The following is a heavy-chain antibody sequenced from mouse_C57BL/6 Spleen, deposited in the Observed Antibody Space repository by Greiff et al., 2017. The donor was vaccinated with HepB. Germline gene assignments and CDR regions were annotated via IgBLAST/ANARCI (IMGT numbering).Heavy chain of an antibody. V-gene: IGHV1-52*01. D-gene: IGHD2-5*01. J-gene: IGHJ1*03. Sequence: VQLQQPGAELVRPGSSVKLSCKASGYTFTSYWMHWVKQRPIQGLEWIGNIDPSDSETHYNQKFKDKATLTVDKSSSTAYMQLSSLTSEDSAVYYCARTYYSNYEYFDVWGTGTTVTVSS. CDR2: IDPSDSET. CDR3: ARTYYSNYEYFDV. CDR1: GYTFTSYW.